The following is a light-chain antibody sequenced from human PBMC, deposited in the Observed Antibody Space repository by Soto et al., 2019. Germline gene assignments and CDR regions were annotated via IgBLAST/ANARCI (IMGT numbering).Light chain of an antibody. Sequence: EIVLTQSPGTLSLSPGERATLSCRASQSVTSSYLARYQQKPGQAPRLLIYGASSRATGIPDRFSGSGSGTGFTLTISRLETEDLAVYYCQQDDNSPLTFGGGTKVEIK. CDR3: QQDDNSPLT. CDR2: GAS. CDR1: QSVTSSY. V-gene: IGKV3-20*01. J-gene: IGKJ4*01.